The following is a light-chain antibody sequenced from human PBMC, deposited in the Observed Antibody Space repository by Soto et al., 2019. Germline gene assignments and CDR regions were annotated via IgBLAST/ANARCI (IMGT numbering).Light chain of an antibody. CDR2: EVS. CDR3: TSYRNSNTLV. J-gene: IGLJ1*01. CDR1: SSDVGRYNY. V-gene: IGLV2-14*01. Sequence: QSVLTQPASVSGSPGQSITISCTGTSSDVGRYNYVSWYQHHPGKAPKLLIHEVSNRPSGVSDRFSGSKSGHTASLTISGLQAEDEADYYCTSYRNSNTLVFGTGTKLTVL.